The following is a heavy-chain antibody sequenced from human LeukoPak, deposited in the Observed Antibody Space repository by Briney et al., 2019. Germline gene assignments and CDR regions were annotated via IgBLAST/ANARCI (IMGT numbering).Heavy chain of an antibody. D-gene: IGHD6-13*01. CDR1: GGSFSGYY. Sequence: PSETLSLTCAVYGGSFSGYYWSWIRQPPGKGLEWIGEINHSGSTNYNPSLKSRVTISVDTSKNQFSLKLSSVTAADTAVYYCARVIIVSSWYGDSNWFDPWGQGTLVTVSS. CDR2: INHSGST. V-gene: IGHV4-34*01. CDR3: ARVIIVSSWYGDSNWFDP. J-gene: IGHJ5*02.